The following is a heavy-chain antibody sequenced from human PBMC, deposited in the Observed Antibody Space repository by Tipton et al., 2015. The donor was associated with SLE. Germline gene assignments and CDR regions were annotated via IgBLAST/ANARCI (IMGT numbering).Heavy chain of an antibody. CDR3: AKDSDDYGDPDWYFDL. CDR2: ISGSGGST. D-gene: IGHD4-17*01. CDR1: GFTFSSYA. Sequence: SLRLSCAASGFTFSSYAMSWVRQAPGKGLEWVSAISGSGGSTYYADSVKGRFTISRDNSKNTLYLQMNSLRAEDTAVYYCAKDSDDYGDPDWYFDLWGRGTLVTVSS. J-gene: IGHJ2*01. V-gene: IGHV3-23*01.